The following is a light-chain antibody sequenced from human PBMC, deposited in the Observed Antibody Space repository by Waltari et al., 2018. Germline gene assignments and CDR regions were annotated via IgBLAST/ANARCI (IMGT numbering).Light chain of an antibody. J-gene: IGKJ4*01. CDR2: GTS. Sequence: DIQLTQSPSSLSASVGDSVTITCRATQSISSYLNWYQQKPGKAPNLLISGTSTLQSGVPSRFSGGGSGTDFTLTISSLQPEDFATYFCQQSYGIPLTFGGGTRVEIK. V-gene: IGKV1-39*01. CDR1: QSISSY. CDR3: QQSYGIPLT.